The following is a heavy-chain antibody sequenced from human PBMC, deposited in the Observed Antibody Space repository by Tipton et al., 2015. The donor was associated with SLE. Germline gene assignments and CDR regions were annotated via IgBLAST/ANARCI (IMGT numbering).Heavy chain of an antibody. CDR1: GGAISSGGYY. CDR2: IFTSGKT. CDR3: AKTLAGATPGRYQSYWYFDL. D-gene: IGHD1-1*01. J-gene: IGHJ2*01. V-gene: IGHV4-61*02. Sequence: TLSLTCTVSGGAISSGGYYWGWVRQPAGKGLEWVGRIFTSGKTVYTPPLKSRVTISMDLSKNQFSVNLSSVTASDTAVYYCAKTLAGATPGRYQSYWYFDLWGRGLRVIVSS.